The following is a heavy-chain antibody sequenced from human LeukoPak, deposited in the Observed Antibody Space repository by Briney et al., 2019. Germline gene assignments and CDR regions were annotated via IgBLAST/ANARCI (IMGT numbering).Heavy chain of an antibody. J-gene: IGHJ4*02. V-gene: IGHV4-38-2*02. D-gene: IGHD3-16*02. CDR3: ARDSVSYDYVWGSYRYTPYFDY. CDR1: GGSFSGYY. CDR2: IYHSGST. Sequence: SETLSLTCAVYGGSFSGYYWGWIRQPPGKGLEWIGSIYHSGSTYYNPSLKSRVTISVDTSKNQFSLKLSSVTAADTAVYYCARDSVSYDYVWGSYRYTPYFDYWGQGTLVTVSS.